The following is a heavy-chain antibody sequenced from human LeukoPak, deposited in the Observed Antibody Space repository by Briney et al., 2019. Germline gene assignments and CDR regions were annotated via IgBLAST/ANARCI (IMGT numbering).Heavy chain of an antibody. V-gene: IGHV4-39*01. Sequence: SETLSLTCSVSGGSIRRSSYYWTWIRQSPGRGLEWIGNTYYSGSTLYNPSLKSRVTISVDTSKNQFSLRLTSVTAAVTAVYYCARPRGDLWSGYDYWGQGVLVTVSP. CDR1: GGSIRRSSYY. CDR3: ARPRGDLWSGYDY. D-gene: IGHD3-3*01. CDR2: TYYSGST. J-gene: IGHJ4*02.